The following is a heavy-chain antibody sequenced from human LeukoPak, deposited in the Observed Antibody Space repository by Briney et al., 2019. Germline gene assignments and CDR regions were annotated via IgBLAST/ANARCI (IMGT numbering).Heavy chain of an antibody. Sequence: PGGSLRLSCAASGFTFSSYAMHWVRQAPGKGLEWVAVISYDGSNKYYADSVKGRFTISRDNSKNTLYLQMNSLRAEDTAVYYCARVGLLWFGELLSLDYWGQGTLVTVSS. CDR3: ARVGLLWFGELLSLDY. CDR1: GFTFSSYA. J-gene: IGHJ4*02. CDR2: ISYDGSNK. D-gene: IGHD3-10*01. V-gene: IGHV3-30*04.